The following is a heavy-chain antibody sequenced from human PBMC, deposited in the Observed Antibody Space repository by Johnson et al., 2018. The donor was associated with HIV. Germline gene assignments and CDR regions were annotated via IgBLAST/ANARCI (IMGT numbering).Heavy chain of an antibody. D-gene: IGHD3-10*01. CDR1: GFTVSSNY. V-gene: IGHV3-30*02. CDR3: ARGPTRFAAFDI. CDR2: IRYDGSNK. J-gene: IGHJ3*02. Sequence: VQLVESGGGLVQPGGSLRLSCAASGFTVSSNYMSWVRQAPGKGLEGVAFIRYDGSNKDYAESVKGRFTISRDNSNNTLYLQMNSLRVEDTAVYYCARGPTRFAAFDIWGQGTMVTVSS.